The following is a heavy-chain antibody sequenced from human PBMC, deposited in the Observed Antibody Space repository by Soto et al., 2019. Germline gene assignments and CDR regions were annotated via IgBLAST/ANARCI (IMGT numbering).Heavy chain of an antibody. CDR2: IKPDGSEK. CDR1: GFSFRSYW. V-gene: IGHV3-7*01. J-gene: IGHJ4*02. Sequence: EVQLVESGGGSVQPGGSLRLSCVAAGFSFRSYWMAWVRQAPGKGLEWVANIKPDGSEKYHVDSVEGRCTISRDNAKDSLYLLLNSPRAEAAAVYYCVRDSKVDPEEGGDYWGRGPLVSVSS. D-gene: IGHD1-26*01. CDR3: VRDSKVDPEEGGDY.